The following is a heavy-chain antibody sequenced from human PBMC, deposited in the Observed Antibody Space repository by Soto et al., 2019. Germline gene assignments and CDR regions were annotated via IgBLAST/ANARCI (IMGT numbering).Heavy chain of an antibody. Sequence: AGGSLRLSCTASGFTFGDYAMSWFRQAPGKGLEWVGFIRSKAYGGTTEYAASVKGRFTISRDDSKSIAYLQMNSLKTEDTAVYYCTRDSRGYSYGYYYYYGMDVWGQGTTVTVSS. J-gene: IGHJ6*02. V-gene: IGHV3-49*03. CDR1: GFTFGDYA. CDR2: IRSKAYGGTT. CDR3: TRDSRGYSYGYYYYYGMDV. D-gene: IGHD5-18*01.